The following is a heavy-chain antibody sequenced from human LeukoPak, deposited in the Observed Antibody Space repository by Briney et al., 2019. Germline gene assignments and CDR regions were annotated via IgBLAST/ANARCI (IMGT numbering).Heavy chain of an antibody. CDR2: IYYTGST. V-gene: IGHV4-61*01. D-gene: IGHD1-26*01. J-gene: IGHJ5*02. CDR3: ARGGNYWPQWWFDP. Sequence: KPSETLSLTCTVSGYSISSGYYWGWIRQPPGKGLEWNGYIYYTGSTSYNPSLKSRVTMSLDASKNQFSLELNSVTPADTAVYYCARGGNYWPQWWFDPWGRGTLVTVSS. CDR1: GYSISSGYY.